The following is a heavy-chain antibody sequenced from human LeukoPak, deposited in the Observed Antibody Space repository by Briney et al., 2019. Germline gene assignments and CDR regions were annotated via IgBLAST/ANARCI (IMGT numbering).Heavy chain of an antibody. Sequence: SGTLSLTCAVSGYSISSGYYWGWIRQPPGKGREWIGSIYHSGSTYYNPSLKSRVTISIDTSKHQFSLKLSSVTAADTAVYYCAHSNWGRYFDYWGQGTLVTVSS. J-gene: IGHJ4*02. V-gene: IGHV4-38-2*01. D-gene: IGHD7-27*01. CDR2: IYHSGST. CDR3: AHSNWGRYFDY. CDR1: GYSISSGYY.